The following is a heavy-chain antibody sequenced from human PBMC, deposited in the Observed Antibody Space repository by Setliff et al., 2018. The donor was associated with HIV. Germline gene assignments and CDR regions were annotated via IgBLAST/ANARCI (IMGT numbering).Heavy chain of an antibody. CDR1: GFTFSNYI. J-gene: IGHJ6*03. CDR2: VSSSSTHI. V-gene: IGHV3-21*01. D-gene: IGHD4-17*01. CDR3: TRALGVATDGDYGQVLYYPYMDV. Sequence: GGSLRLSCAASGFTFSNYIMNWVRQALGKGLEWVSSVSSSSTHIYYADSVKGRFTISRDNAKNSLYLQMNSLRAEDTAVYYCTRALGVATDGDYGQVLYYPYMDVWGKGTMVTVSS.